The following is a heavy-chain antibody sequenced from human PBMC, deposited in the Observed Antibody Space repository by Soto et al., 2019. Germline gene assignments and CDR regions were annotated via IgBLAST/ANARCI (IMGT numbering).Heavy chain of an antibody. D-gene: IGHD5-12*01. CDR1: GDSVSRGSYY. CDR2: IYYSGST. Sequence: PAKTLCLNCTYFGDSVSRGSYYWSWIRQPPGKGLEWIGYIYYSGSTNYNPSLKSRVTISIDTSKNQFSLKLSSVTAADTAVYYCAREVVATALHHFDYWCQGTQVTVS. CDR3: AREVVATALHHFDY. J-gene: IGHJ4*02. V-gene: IGHV4-61*01.